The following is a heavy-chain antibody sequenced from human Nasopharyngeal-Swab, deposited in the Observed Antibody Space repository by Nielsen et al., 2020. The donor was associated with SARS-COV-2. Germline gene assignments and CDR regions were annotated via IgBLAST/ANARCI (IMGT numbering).Heavy chain of an antibody. CDR2: ISSSGGTI. CDR3: ARGCVLTGPSCYYYGMDV. Sequence: GESLKISCAASGFTFSSYEMNWVRQAPGKGLEWVSYISSSGGTIYYADSVKGRFTISRDNAKNSLYLQMNSLRAEDTAVYYCARGCVLTGPSCYYYGMDVWGQGTTVTVSS. J-gene: IGHJ6*02. V-gene: IGHV3-48*03. D-gene: IGHD3-9*01. CDR1: GFTFSSYE.